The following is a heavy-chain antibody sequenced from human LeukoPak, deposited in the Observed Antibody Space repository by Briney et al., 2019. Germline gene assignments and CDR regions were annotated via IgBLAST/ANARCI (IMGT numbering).Heavy chain of an antibody. CDR3: ARSTRVGAAVDY. Sequence: GGSLRLSCAASGFTFSSYSMNWVRQAPGKGLEWVSSISSSSSYIYYADSVKGRFTISRDNAKNSLYLQMNSLRAEDTAVYYCARSTRVGAAVDYWGQGTLVTVSP. CDR2: ISSSSSYI. V-gene: IGHV3-21*01. J-gene: IGHJ4*02. D-gene: IGHD1-26*01. CDR1: GFTFSSYS.